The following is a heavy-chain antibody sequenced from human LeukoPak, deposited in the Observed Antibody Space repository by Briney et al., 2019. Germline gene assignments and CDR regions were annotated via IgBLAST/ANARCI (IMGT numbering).Heavy chain of an antibody. CDR1: GFTFSSYE. CDR3: ARALTVVNRLYGDY. CDR2: ISSSSSYI. V-gene: IGHV3-21*01. J-gene: IGHJ4*02. Sequence: PGGSLRLSCAASGFTFSSYEMNWVRQAPGKGLEWVSSISSSSSYIYYAGSVKGRFTISRDNAKNSLYLQMNSLRAEDTAVYYCARALTVVNRLYGDYWGQGTLVTVSS. D-gene: IGHD4-23*01.